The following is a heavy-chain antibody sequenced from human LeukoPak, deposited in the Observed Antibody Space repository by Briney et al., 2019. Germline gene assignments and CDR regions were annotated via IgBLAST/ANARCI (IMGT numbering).Heavy chain of an antibody. V-gene: IGHV3-30*04. CDR2: ISSDGSDK. CDR1: GFTFSSYA. D-gene: IGHD3-10*01. J-gene: IGHJ4*02. Sequence: GGSLRLSCAASGFTFSSYAMSWVRQAPGKGLEWVAIISSDGSDKHYADSVKGRFTISRDNSKNTLYLQMNSLRTEDTALYYCARGGGSGLAYWGQGTLVTVSS. CDR3: ARGGGSGLAY.